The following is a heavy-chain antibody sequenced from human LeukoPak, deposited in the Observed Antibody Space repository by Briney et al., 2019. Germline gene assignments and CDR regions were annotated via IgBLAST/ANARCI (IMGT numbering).Heavy chain of an antibody. Sequence: GGSLRLSCAASGFSFSTYGVHGVRQAPGKGLQWVSSITGHADKTYYADSVKGRFTVSRDNSKNTVYLQMDSLRADDTALYFCATRSCSGHNCGYFAYWGHGTLVTVSS. J-gene: IGHJ4*01. V-gene: IGHV3-23*01. D-gene: IGHD2-15*01. CDR2: ITGHADKT. CDR1: GFSFSTYG. CDR3: ATRSCSGHNCGYFAY.